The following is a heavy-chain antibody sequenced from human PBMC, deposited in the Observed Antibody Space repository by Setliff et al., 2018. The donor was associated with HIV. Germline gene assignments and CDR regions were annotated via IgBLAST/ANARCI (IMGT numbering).Heavy chain of an antibody. J-gene: IGHJ4*02. CDR3: ARSGDYYESSGYYRY. CDR1: GGSISSGGYY. V-gene: IGHV4-31*03. CDR2: IYHSGST. Sequence: SETLSLTCTVSGGSISSGGYYWSWIRQHPGKGLEWIGYIYHSGSTFYNPSLQSRAAISVDGSKYHLSLKLFSATAADTAVYYCARSGDYYESSGYYRYWGQGALVTVSS. D-gene: IGHD3-22*01.